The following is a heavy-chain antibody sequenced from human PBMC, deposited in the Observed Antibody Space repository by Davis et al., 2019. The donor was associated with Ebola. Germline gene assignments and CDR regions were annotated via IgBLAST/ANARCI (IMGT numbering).Heavy chain of an antibody. CDR2: INAGNGNT. CDR1: GYTFNNYA. J-gene: IGHJ5*01. V-gene: IGHV1-3*01. D-gene: IGHD2-8*01. Sequence: ASVKVSCKASGYTFNNYALHWVRQAPGQRLEWMGWINAGNGNTKYSQKFQGRVTITADESTRTAYMELSSLRSDDTAVYYCTRGRDCTNGVCYKAHWFDSWGLGTLVTVSS. CDR3: TRGRDCTNGVCYKAHWFDS.